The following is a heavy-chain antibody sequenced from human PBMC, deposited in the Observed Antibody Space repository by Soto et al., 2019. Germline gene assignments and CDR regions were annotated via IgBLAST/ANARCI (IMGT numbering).Heavy chain of an antibody. CDR3: ARDRITAAGTSLDY. CDR2: ISYDGSNK. J-gene: IGHJ4*02. V-gene: IGHV3-30*03. CDR1: GFTFSSYG. D-gene: IGHD6-13*01. Sequence: GGSLRLSCAASGFTFSSYGMHWVRQAPGKGLEWVAVISYDGSNKYYADSVKGRFTISRDNSKNTLYLQMNSLRAEDTAVYYCARDRITAAGTSLDYWGQGTPVTVSS.